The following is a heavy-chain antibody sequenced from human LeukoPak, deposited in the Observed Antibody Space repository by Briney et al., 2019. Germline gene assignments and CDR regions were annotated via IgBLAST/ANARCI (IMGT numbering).Heavy chain of an antibody. V-gene: IGHV5-51*01. Sequence: GDSLKISCKGSGYSFTTYWIAWVRQMPGKGLEWMGIIYPGDSDTTYNPSFQGQVTISADKSISTAYLQWRSLKASDTAMYYCARRVRRGGSYSSHSDYWGQGTLVTVSS. CDR3: ARRVRRGGSYSSHSDY. CDR2: IYPGDSDT. J-gene: IGHJ4*02. CDR1: GYSFTTYW. D-gene: IGHD1-26*01.